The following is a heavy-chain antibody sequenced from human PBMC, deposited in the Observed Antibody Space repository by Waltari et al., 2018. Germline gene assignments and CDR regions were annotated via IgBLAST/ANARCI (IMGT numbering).Heavy chain of an antibody. Sequence: EVQLVESGGAAVQPGGSLKLAWAASGLSTRDYAIHWVRQASGKGPEWVGRIRSRFKGDATAYGESVQGRFTISRDDSKNTVYLEMNSLKTDDTAVYYCIRPFEMGIDWGQGTLVTVSS. CDR3: IRPFEMGID. J-gene: IGHJ4*02. D-gene: IGHD7-27*01. CDR1: GLSTRDYA. V-gene: IGHV3-73*01. CDR2: IRSRFKGDAT.